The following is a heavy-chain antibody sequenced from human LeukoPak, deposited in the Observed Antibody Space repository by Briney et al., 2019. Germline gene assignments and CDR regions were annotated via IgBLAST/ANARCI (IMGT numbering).Heavy chain of an antibody. J-gene: IGHJ6*02. D-gene: IGHD1-26*01. CDR1: GFTFSSFA. CDR2: ISYDGNIK. V-gene: IGHV3-30-3*01. Sequence: PGGSLRLSCAASGFTFSSFALHWVRQAPGKGLEWVAVISYDGNIKYYADSVKGRFTISRDNSKNTLYLQMKSLRAADTAVYYCAKDLGGYGMDVWGQGTTVTVSS. CDR3: AKDLGGYGMDV.